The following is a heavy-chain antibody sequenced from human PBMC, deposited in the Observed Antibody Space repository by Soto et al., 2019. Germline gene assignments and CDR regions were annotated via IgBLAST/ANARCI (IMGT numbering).Heavy chain of an antibody. Sequence: SVKISCKAFGGTFSSYAIIWLRQAPGQGLEWMGVIIPIFGTANYAQKFQGRVTITADESTSTAYMELSSLRSEDTAGYYCASRETYYYDSSGAYNWFDPWGQGTLVTVSS. CDR3: ASRETYYYDSSGAYNWFDP. CDR1: GGTFSSYA. V-gene: IGHV1-69*13. J-gene: IGHJ5*02. D-gene: IGHD3-22*01. CDR2: IIPIFGTA.